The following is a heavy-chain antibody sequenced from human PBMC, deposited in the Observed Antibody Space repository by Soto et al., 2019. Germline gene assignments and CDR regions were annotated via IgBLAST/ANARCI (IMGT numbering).Heavy chain of an antibody. V-gene: IGHV3-53*01. CDR3: ATWHEREHAYDV. D-gene: IGHD1-1*01. CDR2: LYDIDGS. Sequence: DVPLVESGGGLIQPGESLRLSCAAFGFTISGKKYVAWVRQAPGKGLEWVSALYDIDGSFYADSVKGRFPTSSDSSKTTVYLQMNDLRPDDTAVYYCATWHEREHAYDVWGLGTTVTVSS. J-gene: IGHJ3*01. CDR1: GFTISGKKY.